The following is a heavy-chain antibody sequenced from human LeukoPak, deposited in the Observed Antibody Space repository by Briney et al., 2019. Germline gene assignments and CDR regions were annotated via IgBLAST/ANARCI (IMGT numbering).Heavy chain of an antibody. Sequence: SETLSLTCTVSGASFSSYYWSWIRQPPREGLEWIGYIYYSGSTYHNPSLKSRATISVDTSRNQFSLKLSSVTAADTAVYYCARGGGYSAYVPLDYWGQGTLVTVSS. D-gene: IGHD5-12*01. CDR2: IYYSGST. CDR1: GASFSSYY. V-gene: IGHV4-59*01. J-gene: IGHJ4*02. CDR3: ARGGGYSAYVPLDY.